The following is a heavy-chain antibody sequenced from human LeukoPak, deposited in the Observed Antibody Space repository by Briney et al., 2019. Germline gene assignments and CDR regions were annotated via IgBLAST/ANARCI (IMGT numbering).Heavy chain of an antibody. Sequence: GSLRLSLAASGFTFWNYALGLVRPAPRKGLALVSAISGSGGSTYYADSVKGRFTISRDNSKNTLHLQMNSLRAEDAAVYYCAKRETTSWFDPWGQGTLVTVSS. CDR2: ISGSGGST. V-gene: IGHV3-23*01. CDR1: GFTFWNYA. J-gene: IGHJ5*02. CDR3: AKRETTSWFDP. D-gene: IGHD2/OR15-2a*01.